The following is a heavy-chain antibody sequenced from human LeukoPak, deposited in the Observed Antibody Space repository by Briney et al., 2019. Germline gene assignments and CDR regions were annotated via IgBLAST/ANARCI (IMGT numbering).Heavy chain of an antibody. Sequence: SETLSLTCTVSGYSISSGYYWGWIRQPPGKGLEWIGSIYYSGSTYYNPSLKSRVTISVDTSKNQFSLKLSSVTAADTAVYYCARLRGYYDSSGYYTTYYFDYWGQGTLVTVSS. CDR2: IYYSGST. J-gene: IGHJ4*02. CDR1: GYSISSGYY. D-gene: IGHD3-22*01. CDR3: ARLRGYYDSSGYYTTYYFDY. V-gene: IGHV4-38-2*02.